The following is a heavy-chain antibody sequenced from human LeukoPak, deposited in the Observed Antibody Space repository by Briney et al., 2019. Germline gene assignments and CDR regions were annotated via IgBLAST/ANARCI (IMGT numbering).Heavy chain of an antibody. CDR2: IKARGGSI. CDR3: ARFGGYSYED. CDR1: GYSFTNYY. J-gene: IGHJ4*02. D-gene: IGHD5-18*01. V-gene: IGHV1-46*01. Sequence: GSLKVSCKASGYSFTNYYMHWVRQAPGQGLEWMGIIKARGGSITYAQKFQGRVTMTRDTSTSTVYMELSSLRSDDTAVYYCARFGGYSYEDWGQGTLVIVSA.